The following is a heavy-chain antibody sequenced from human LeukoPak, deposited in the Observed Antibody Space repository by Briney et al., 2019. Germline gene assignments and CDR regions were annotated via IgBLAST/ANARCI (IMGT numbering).Heavy chain of an antibody. V-gene: IGHV3-30-3*01. Sequence: PGGSLRLSCVASGFTFSTYAMHWVRQAPGKGLEWVALISYHGSNKYYADPVKGRFTISRDNSKNTLDLQMDSLRAEDTAVYYCARDQTKYCDYWGQGTLVTVSS. CDR2: ISYHGSNK. CDR3: ARDQTKYCDY. J-gene: IGHJ4*02. CDR1: GFTFSTYA.